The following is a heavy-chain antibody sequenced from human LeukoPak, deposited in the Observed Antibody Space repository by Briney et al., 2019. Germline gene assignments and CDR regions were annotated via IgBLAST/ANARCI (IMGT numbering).Heavy chain of an antibody. CDR1: GFTFSGFA. CDR3: ARVGIGGAYYNDY. Sequence: PGGSLRLSCAASGFTFSGFAMSWVRQAPGKGLEWVSSISGSGGSTYYADSVKGRFTISRDTSKNTLFLQMNSLSAEDTAVYYCARVGIGGAYYNDYWGQGTLVTVSS. V-gene: IGHV3-23*01. D-gene: IGHD3-22*01. CDR2: ISGSGGST. J-gene: IGHJ4*02.